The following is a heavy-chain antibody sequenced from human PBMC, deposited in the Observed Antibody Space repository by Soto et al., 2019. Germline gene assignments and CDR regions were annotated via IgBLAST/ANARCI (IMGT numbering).Heavy chain of an antibody. CDR2: IWYDGSNK. D-gene: IGHD6-13*01. J-gene: IGHJ6*02. V-gene: IGHV3-33*01. CDR3: ASGVPDSATKLVPSQKWIYYGMDV. Sequence: PGGSLRLSCAASGFTFSSYGMHWVRQAPGKGLEWVAVIWYDGSNKYYADSVKGRFTISRDNSKNTLYLQMNSLRAEDTAVYYCASGVPDSATKLVPSQKWIYYGMDVWAQGTTVPVSS. CDR1: GFTFSSYG.